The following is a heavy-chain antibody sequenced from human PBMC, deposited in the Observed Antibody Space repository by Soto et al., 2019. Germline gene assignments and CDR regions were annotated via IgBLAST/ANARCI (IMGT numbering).Heavy chain of an antibody. D-gene: IGHD1-26*01. V-gene: IGHV1-69*01. CDR1: GGTFSRYG. J-gene: IGHJ4*02. Sequence: QVQLVQSGAEVKNPGSSVKVSCTASGGTFSRYGFTWVRQAPGQGFQWMGGIIPIFGTTHYEQNFQGRLSITADESTSTVYMELSSLXXXDTXXYFCARTYYQWEALHXFXFXGQGXLX. CDR2: IIPIFGTT. CDR3: ARTYYQWEALHXFXF.